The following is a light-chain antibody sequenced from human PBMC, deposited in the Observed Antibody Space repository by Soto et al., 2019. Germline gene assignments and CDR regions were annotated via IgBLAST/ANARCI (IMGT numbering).Light chain of an antibody. CDR3: SSYTSSSTLV. V-gene: IGLV2-14*03. Sequence: QSVLTQPASVSGSLGQSITISCTGTTSDVGAYNYVSWYQQHPGTATQLVIYDVTHRPSGVSNRFAGSKSGNTASLTIAGLQAEDEADYYCSSYTSSSTLVFGGGTKLTVL. CDR2: DVT. CDR1: TSDVGAYNY. J-gene: IGLJ3*02.